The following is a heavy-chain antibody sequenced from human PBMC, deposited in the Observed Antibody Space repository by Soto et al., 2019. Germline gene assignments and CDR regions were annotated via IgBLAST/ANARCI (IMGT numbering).Heavy chain of an antibody. V-gene: IGHV1-18*01. CDR1: GYTFTSYG. D-gene: IGHD3-22*01. CDR2: ISAYNGNT. J-gene: IGHJ4*02. Sequence: QVQLVRSGAEVKKPGASVKVSCKASGYTFTSYGISWVRQAPGQGLEWMGWISAYNGNTNYAQKLQGRVTMTTDTSTSTAYMELRSLRSDDTAVYYCARDRAYYYDSSGYYYFDYWGQGTLVTVSS. CDR3: ARDRAYYYDSSGYYYFDY.